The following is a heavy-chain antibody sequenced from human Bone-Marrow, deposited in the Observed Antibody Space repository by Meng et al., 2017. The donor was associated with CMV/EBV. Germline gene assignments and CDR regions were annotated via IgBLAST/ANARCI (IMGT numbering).Heavy chain of an antibody. D-gene: IGHD3-10*01. V-gene: IGHV4-31*03. CDR1: GDSLNGGGYY. CDR3: AGRGRGSFAF. J-gene: IGHJ4*02. CDR2: IYSGGTT. Sequence: SETLSLTCNVSGDSLNGGGYYWTWIRQHPERGLEWIGYIYSGGTTFYNPSLTSRATISMDTSKGHFSLRLTSVTASDTAAYYCAGRGRGSFAFWGQGILVTVSS.